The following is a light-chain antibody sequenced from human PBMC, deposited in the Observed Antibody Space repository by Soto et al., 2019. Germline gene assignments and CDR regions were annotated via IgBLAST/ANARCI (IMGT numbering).Light chain of an antibody. V-gene: IGKV3-15*01. CDR2: GAS. Sequence: EIVFTQSPATLSVSPGEGATLSCRASQSVSSNLAWYQQRPGQTPRLLVYGASIRATGMSARFSGSGSGTEFTLTISSLQSEDFALYYCQQYNEWPHTFGGGTKVEIK. CDR3: QQYNEWPHT. CDR1: QSVSSN. J-gene: IGKJ4*01.